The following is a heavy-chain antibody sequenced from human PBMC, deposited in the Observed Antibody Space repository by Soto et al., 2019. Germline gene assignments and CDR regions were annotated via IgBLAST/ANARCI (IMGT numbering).Heavy chain of an antibody. V-gene: IGHV4-59*01. D-gene: IGHD3-16*02. J-gene: IGHJ5*02. CDR1: GGSISSYY. Sequence: PSETLSLTCTVSGGSISSYYWSWIRQPPGKGLEWIGYIYYSGSTNYNPSLKSRVTISVDTSKNQFSLKLSSVTAADTAVYYCARGRYYDYIWGSYRVMEWFDPWGQGTLVTVSS. CDR3: ARGRYYDYIWGSYRVMEWFDP. CDR2: IYYSGST.